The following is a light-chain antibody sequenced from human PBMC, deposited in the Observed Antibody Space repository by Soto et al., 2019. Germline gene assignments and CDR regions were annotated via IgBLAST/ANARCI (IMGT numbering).Light chain of an antibody. V-gene: IGKV3-11*01. CDR3: QHRDGWPSALT. J-gene: IGKJ4*01. Sequence: ETVLTQSPATRSLSPGERATLSCRASESVSNSLAWYQHKPGQAPRLLIYNASNRATGIPARFSGSGSGTAFTLTISSLEPEDFAVYFCQHRDGWPSALTFGGGTKVEIK. CDR1: ESVSNS. CDR2: NAS.